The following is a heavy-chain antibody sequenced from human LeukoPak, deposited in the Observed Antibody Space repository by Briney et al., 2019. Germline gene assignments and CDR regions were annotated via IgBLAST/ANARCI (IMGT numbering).Heavy chain of an antibody. Sequence: SETLSLTCTVSGGSISTNNYWGWIRQPPGMGLEWIGTIHYSGNTYYTPSLRRRVTISIDRSKNQFSLRLSSVTAADTAVYYCARHEEEDGYNAKPLDFWGQGTLVTVSS. CDR1: GGSISTNNY. D-gene: IGHD5-24*01. V-gene: IGHV4-39*01. CDR2: IHYSGNT. CDR3: ARHEEEDGYNAKPLDF. J-gene: IGHJ4*02.